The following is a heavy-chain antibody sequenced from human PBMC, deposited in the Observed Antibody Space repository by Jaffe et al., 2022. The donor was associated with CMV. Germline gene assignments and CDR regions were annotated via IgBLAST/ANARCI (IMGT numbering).Heavy chain of an antibody. V-gene: IGHV3-23*04. J-gene: IGHJ4*02. CDR1: GFTFSRYA. Sequence: EVQLVESGGGLVQPGGSLRLSCAASGFTFSRYAMSWVRQAPGKGLEWVSAITDNSGSTYYPDSVKGRFTISRDNSKNTLYLQMSSLRAEDTARYYCAKESDSSWTNWGQGTLVTVSS. CDR2: ITDNSGST. CDR3: AKESDSSWTN. D-gene: IGHD6-6*01.